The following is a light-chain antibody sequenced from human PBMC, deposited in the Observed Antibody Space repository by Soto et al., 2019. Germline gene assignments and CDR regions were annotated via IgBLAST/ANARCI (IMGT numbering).Light chain of an antibody. CDR1: SSNIGANYA. Sequence: QSALTQPPSVSGAPGHRVTISCAGSSSNIGANYAVSWYQQPPGTAPKLIIYEASNRPSGVPDRFSGSKSGNTASLTISGLQAADEADYYCSLYTSENTYVFGTGTKVTVL. CDR3: SLYTSENTYV. J-gene: IGLJ1*01. CDR2: EAS. V-gene: IGLV2-18*01.